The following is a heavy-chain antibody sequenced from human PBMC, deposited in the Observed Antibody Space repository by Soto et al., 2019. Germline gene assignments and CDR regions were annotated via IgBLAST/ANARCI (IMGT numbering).Heavy chain of an antibody. D-gene: IGHD5-12*01. V-gene: IGHV4-39*01. CDR2: IYYSGST. CDR3: ASTVEREYSGYDLDY. J-gene: IGHJ4*02. CDR1: GGSISSSSYY. Sequence: SETLSLTCTVSGGSISSSSYYWGWIRQPPGKGLEWIGSIYYSGSTYYNPSLKSRVTISVDTSKNQFSLKLSSVTAADTAVYYCASTVEREYSGYDLDYWGQGTLVTVSS.